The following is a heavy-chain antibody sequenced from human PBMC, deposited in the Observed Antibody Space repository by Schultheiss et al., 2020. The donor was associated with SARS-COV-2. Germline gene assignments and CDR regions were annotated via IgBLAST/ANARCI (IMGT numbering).Heavy chain of an antibody. D-gene: IGHD3-22*01. V-gene: IGHV3-21*03. Sequence: GGSLRLSCAGSGFTFSDYAMHWVRQAPGKGLEWVSPISSSRSYRYYSDSVKGRLTISRDNAKNLLYLQMNSLKTEDTALYYCTYYDSSGWTWGQGTLVTVSS. CDR3: TYYDSSGWT. CDR2: ISSSRSYR. CDR1: GFTFSDYA. J-gene: IGHJ5*02.